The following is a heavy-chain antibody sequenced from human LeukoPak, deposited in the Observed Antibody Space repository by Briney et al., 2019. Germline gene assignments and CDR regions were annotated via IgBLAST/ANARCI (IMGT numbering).Heavy chain of an antibody. D-gene: IGHD3-9*01. Sequence: GGSLRLSCAASGFSFDTHGMHWVRQAPGKGLEWVAVIWYDGSKKYYADSVKGRFTISRDNSKKSLFLQMNSLRAEDTAVYYCAKEVLGYFDLNWLDPWGQGTLVTVSS. CDR3: AKEVLGYFDLNWLDP. V-gene: IGHV3-33*06. CDR1: GFSFDTHG. J-gene: IGHJ5*02. CDR2: IWYDGSKK.